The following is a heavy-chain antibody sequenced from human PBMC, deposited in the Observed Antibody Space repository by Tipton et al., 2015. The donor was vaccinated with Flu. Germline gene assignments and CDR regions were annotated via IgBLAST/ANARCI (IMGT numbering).Heavy chain of an antibody. CDR3: ARDLWNDRRAYYYYGVDV. CDR1: GDSISTTIYY. J-gene: IGHJ6*02. V-gene: IGHV4-39*07. CDR2: IYYSGTT. Sequence: TLSLTCTVSGDSISTTIYYWGWDRQPPGKGLEWIGSIYYSGTTYYNPSLKSRVTISVDSSKNEFSLTLASLTAADTAVYYCARDLWNDRRAYYYYGVDVWGQGTTVTVSS. D-gene: IGHD1-1*01.